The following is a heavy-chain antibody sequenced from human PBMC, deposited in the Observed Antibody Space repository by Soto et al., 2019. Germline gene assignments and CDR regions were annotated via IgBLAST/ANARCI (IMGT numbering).Heavy chain of an antibody. D-gene: IGHD3-22*01. CDR1: GYTYTSYG. Sequence: GASVKLSCKDSGYTYTSYGISWVRQAPRQGLEWMGWISAYNGSTYYADSVKGRFTISRDNSKNTLYLQMNSLRAEDTAVYYCARGGPRSSGYDPFDYWGQGTLVTVSS. CDR3: ARGGPRSSGYDPFDY. CDR2: ISAYNGST. J-gene: IGHJ4*02. V-gene: IGHV1-18*01.